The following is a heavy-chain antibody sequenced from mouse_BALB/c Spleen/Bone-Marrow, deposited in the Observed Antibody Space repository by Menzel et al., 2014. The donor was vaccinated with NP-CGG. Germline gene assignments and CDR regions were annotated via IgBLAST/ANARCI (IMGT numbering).Heavy chain of an antibody. V-gene: IGHV7-3*02. J-gene: IGHJ1*01. CDR1: GFTFTDYY. Sequence: EVHLVESGGGLVQPGGSLRFSCATSGFTFTDYYMSWVHQPPGKALEWMGFISNKANGNTSEHSVSGKGRFTISRDTYQSILYLQMNSMRGEDGATYDRARDISYGIYWFMDVWGEGTTVTVSS. CDR3: ARDISYGIYWFMDV. D-gene: IGHD3-3*01. CDR2: ISNKANGNTS.